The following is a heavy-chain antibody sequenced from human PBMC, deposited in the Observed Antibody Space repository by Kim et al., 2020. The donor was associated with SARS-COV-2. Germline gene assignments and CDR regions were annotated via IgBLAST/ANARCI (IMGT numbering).Heavy chain of an antibody. J-gene: IGHJ4*02. Sequence: NDNPSLKSRVTISVDTAKNQFSLKLSSVTAADTAVYYCARDHHIVVAFDYWGQGTLVTVSS. CDR3: ARDHHIVVAFDY. D-gene: IGHD2-21*01. V-gene: IGHV4-34*01.